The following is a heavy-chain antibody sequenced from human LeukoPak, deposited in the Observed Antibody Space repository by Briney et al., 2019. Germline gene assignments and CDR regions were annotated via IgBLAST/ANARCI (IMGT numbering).Heavy chain of an antibody. CDR1: GFTFSSYV. CDR2: ISGGGGST. D-gene: IGHD3-9*01. Sequence: GGSLRLSCAASGFTFSSYVMNWVRQAPGKGLEWVSVISGGGGSTYYADSVKGRFTISRDNSKNTLFLQMNSLRAEDTAVYYCARDISPTGFTESENWFDPWGQGTLVTVSS. V-gene: IGHV3-23*01. CDR3: ARDISPTGFTESENWFDP. J-gene: IGHJ5*02.